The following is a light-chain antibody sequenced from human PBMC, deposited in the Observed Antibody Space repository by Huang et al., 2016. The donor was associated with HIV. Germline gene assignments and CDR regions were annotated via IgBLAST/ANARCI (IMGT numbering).Light chain of an antibody. CDR2: AAS. J-gene: IGKJ4*01. V-gene: IGKV1-39*01. Sequence: DIQMTQSPSSLSASVGDRVTITCRPSQSISSFLSWYQQKPGKAPKLLIYAASSFPSGVPSRFSGSGSGTHFTLTISSLQPEDFATYYCQQSYTTPPTFGGGTRVEMK. CDR1: QSISSF. CDR3: QQSYTTPPT.